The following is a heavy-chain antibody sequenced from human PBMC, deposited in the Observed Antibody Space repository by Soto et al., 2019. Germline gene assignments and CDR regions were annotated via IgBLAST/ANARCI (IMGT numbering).Heavy chain of an antibody. V-gene: IGHV4-31*03. D-gene: IGHD3-16*02. J-gene: IGHJ4*02. CDR2: IYYSGST. CDR1: VGSISSCGYY. Sequence: SETLSLTCTVSVGSISSCGYYWSWIRQHPGKGLEWIGYIYYSGSTYYNPSLKSRVTISVDTSKNQFSLKLSSVTAADTAVYYCARGPGVWGSYRSYFDYWGQGTLVNVS. CDR3: ARGPGVWGSYRSYFDY.